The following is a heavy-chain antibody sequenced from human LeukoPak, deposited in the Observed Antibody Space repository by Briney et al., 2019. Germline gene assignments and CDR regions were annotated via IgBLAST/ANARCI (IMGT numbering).Heavy chain of an antibody. CDR1: GFTFSSYS. D-gene: IGHD3-10*01. J-gene: IGHJ4*02. Sequence: GGSLRLSCAASGFTFSSYSMNWVRQAPGKGLEWVSGISWNSGSIGHADSVKGRFTISRDNAKNSLYLQMNSLRAEDTALYYCAKDQYYYGSGSLDYWGQGTLVTVSS. CDR3: AKDQYYYGSGSLDY. CDR2: ISWNSGSI. V-gene: IGHV3-9*01.